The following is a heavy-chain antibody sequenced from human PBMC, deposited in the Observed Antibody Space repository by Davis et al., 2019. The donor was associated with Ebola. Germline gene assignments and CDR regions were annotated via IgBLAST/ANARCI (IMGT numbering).Heavy chain of an antibody. CDR2: MNPNSGNT. J-gene: IGHJ4*02. D-gene: IGHD1-14*01. Sequence: ASVKVSCKASGYTFKNYAISWVRQATGQGLEWMGWMNPNSGNTVFAQKFQGRVTMTRNTSMTTAYMELSSLRSDDTAVYYCARGKLWEPFDYWGQGTLVTVSS. V-gene: IGHV1-8*02. CDR3: ARGKLWEPFDY. CDR1: GYTFKNYA.